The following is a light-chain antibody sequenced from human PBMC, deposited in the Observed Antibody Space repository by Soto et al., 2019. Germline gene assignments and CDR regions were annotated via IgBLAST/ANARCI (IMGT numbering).Light chain of an antibody. V-gene: IGLV2-23*01. CDR3: CSYAGSSIWV. CDR1: SSDVGNYNL. CDR2: DDN. J-gene: IGLJ3*02. Sequence: QSVLTQPASVSGSPGQSITISCTGTSSDVGNYNLVSWYQQHPGKVPKFMIYDDNRRPSGISNRFSGSKSGNTAFLTISGLRGEDEADYYCCSYAGSSIWVFGGGTKVTVL.